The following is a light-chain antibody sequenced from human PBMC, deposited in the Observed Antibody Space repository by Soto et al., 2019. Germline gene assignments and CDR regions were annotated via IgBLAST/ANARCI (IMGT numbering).Light chain of an antibody. CDR3: QQFGRPWT. CDR2: GAS. V-gene: IGKV3-20*01. CDR1: QTVSSNY. J-gene: IGKJ2*02. Sequence: EIVLTQSPGTLSLSPGERATLSCRAGQTVSSNYLAWYQQKPGQAPRLLIHGASNRATGIPARFSGSGSGTDFTLTIIRLEPEDSAVYYCQQFGRPWTFGQGTRLEI.